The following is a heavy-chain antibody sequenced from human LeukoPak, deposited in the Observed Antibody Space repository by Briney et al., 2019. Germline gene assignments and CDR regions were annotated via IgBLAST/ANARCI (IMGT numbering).Heavy chain of an antibody. J-gene: IGHJ4*02. CDR1: GYTFTSYG. CDR2: ISAYNGNT. D-gene: IGHD1-26*01. Sequence: ASVKVSCKASGYTFTSYGISWVRQAPGQGLEWMGWISAYNGNTNYARKLQGRVTMTTDTSTNTAYMELRSLRSDDTAVYYCARDPQQLVGATGGGFEYWGQGTLVTVSS. CDR3: ARDPQQLVGATGGGFEY. V-gene: IGHV1-18*01.